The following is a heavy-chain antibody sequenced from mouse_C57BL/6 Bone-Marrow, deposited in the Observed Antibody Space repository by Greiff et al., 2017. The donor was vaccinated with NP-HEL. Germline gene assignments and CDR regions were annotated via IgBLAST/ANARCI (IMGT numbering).Heavy chain of an antibody. Sequence: VQLQQSGPELVKPGASVKMSCKASGYTFTDYNMHWVKQSHGKSLEWIGYINPNNGGTSYNQKFKGKATLTVNKSSSTAYMELRSLTSEDSAVYYCARSNYYGSSFLGYWGQGTTLTVSS. J-gene: IGHJ2*01. V-gene: IGHV1-22*01. CDR2: INPNNGGT. CDR1: GYTFTDYN. CDR3: ARSNYYGSSFLGY. D-gene: IGHD1-1*01.